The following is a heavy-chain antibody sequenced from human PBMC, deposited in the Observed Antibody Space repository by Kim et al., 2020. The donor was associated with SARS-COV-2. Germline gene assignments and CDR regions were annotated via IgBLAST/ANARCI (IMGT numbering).Heavy chain of an antibody. CDR1: GFTFSSYA. V-gene: IGHV3-23*01. CDR2: ISGIGGST. CDR3: AKTPSPHGWDYYYYYMDV. J-gene: IGHJ6*03. Sequence: GGSLRLSCAASGFTFSSYAMSWVRQAPGKGLEWVSAISGIGGSTYYADSVKGRFTISRDNSNNTLYLQMNSLRAEDTAVYYCAKTPSPHGWDYYYYYMDVWGKGTTVTVSS. D-gene: IGHD3-10*01.